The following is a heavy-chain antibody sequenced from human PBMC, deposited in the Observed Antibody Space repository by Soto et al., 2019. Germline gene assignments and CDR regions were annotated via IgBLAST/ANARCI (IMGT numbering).Heavy chain of an antibody. Sequence: EVQLLESGGGLVQPGGSLRLSCAASGFTFSTFAMSWVRQAPGKGPEWVSGISGSGTSTYYADSVKGRFTISRDNSKNTLYLQMHSLRAEDTAVYYCAKTEQWLIAYFDYWGQGTLVTVSS. CDR3: AKTEQWLIAYFDY. J-gene: IGHJ4*02. CDR1: GFTFSTFA. V-gene: IGHV3-23*01. CDR2: ISGSGTST. D-gene: IGHD6-19*01.